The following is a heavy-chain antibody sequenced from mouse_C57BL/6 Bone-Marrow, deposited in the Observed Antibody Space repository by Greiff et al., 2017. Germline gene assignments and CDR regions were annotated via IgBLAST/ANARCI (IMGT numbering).Heavy chain of an antibody. J-gene: IGHJ4*01. D-gene: IGHD2-1*01. CDR2: INPSSGYT. V-gene: IGHV1-4*01. CDR1: GYTFTSYT. CDR3: ARGGVYGNYAAMDY. Sequence: LVESGAELARPGASVKMFCKASGYTFTSYTMHWVKQRPGQGLEWIGYINPSSGYTKYNQKFKDKATLTADKSSSTAYMQLSSLTSEDSAVYYCARGGVYGNYAAMDYWGQGTSVTVSS.